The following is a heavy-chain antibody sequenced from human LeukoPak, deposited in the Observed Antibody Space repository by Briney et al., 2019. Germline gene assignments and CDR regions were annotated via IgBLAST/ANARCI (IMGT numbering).Heavy chain of an antibody. V-gene: IGHV3-23*01. CDR3: AREGGYSGYEDFDY. J-gene: IGHJ4*02. D-gene: IGHD5-12*01. Sequence: GSLRLSCAASGFTFSSQAMSWVRQAPGKGLEWVSSISLSGDNTYYADSVRGRFTISRDNSKNTLYLQMNSLRAEDTAVYYCAREGGYSGYEDFDYWGQGTLVTVSS. CDR1: GFTFSSQA. CDR2: ISLSGDNT.